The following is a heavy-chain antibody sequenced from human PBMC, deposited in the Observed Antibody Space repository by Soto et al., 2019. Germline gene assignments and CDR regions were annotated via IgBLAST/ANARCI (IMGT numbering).Heavy chain of an antibody. CDR1: GHPFITYA. CDR2: IAAYDGAT. CDR3: VANHGAASSPRD. J-gene: IGHJ4*02. Sequence: XPVKVACNASGHPFITYAVIWVRQSPGQGLEYMGMIAAYDGATYYAQKFRGRVTMTTDTSATTVYMEVRTLRADDTAFYYCVANHGAASSPRDCGPRTLVTVSS. V-gene: IGHV1-18*01. D-gene: IGHD3-10*01.